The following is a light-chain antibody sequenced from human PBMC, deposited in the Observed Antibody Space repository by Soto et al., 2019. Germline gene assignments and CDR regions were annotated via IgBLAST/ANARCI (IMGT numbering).Light chain of an antibody. CDR1: QSISSH. V-gene: IGKV1-39*01. CDR2: AAS. CDR3: QQTYSNLWT. Sequence: DIQMTQSPSSLSASVGDRVTITCRASQSISSHLNWYQQKPGKAPKLLIYAASSLQSGVPSRFSGRGSGTDFTLTINNLQREDFADYFCQQTYSNLWTFGQGTKVDI. J-gene: IGKJ1*01.